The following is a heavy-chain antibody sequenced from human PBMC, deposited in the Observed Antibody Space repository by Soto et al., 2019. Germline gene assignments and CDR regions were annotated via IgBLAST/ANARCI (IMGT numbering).Heavy chain of an antibody. V-gene: IGHV3-23*01. D-gene: IGHD3-22*01. CDR1: GFSFSTYV. J-gene: IGHJ4*02. CDR3: AKGKIVVITPFDN. CDR2: ISGSGGST. Sequence: PGGSLRPSCAASGFSFSTYVMSWVRQAPGKGLEWVSVISGSGGSTFYADSVKGRFTISRDNSKNTLYLQMNSLRAEDTAVYYCAKGKIVVITPFDNWGQGTLVTVSS.